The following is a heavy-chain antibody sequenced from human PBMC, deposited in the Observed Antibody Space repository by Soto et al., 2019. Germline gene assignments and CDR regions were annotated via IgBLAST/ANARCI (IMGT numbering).Heavy chain of an antibody. V-gene: IGHV2-5*02. CDR1: GFSLTTVRMG. D-gene: IGHD3-10*02. CDR3: AHRNSRMFAFDI. CDR2: IYWDDDK. Sequence: QITLKESGPTLVKPTQTLTLTCTFSGFSLTTVRMGVGWIRQPPGKALDWLGIIYWDDDKRYSPSLNGRVTFIKDTSKNQVVLTMTNMDPVDTATYYCAHRNSRMFAFDIWGQGTLVTVSS. J-gene: IGHJ3*02.